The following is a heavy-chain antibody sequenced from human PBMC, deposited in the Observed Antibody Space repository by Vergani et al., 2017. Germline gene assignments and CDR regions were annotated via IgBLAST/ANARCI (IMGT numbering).Heavy chain of an antibody. CDR2: INPTTGNP. CDR3: ARAKRGRLAVGATDS. Sequence: QEQLVQSGSELKKPGASVKVSCKASGYSFNNYAIHWVRQAPGQGLEWMGWINPTTGNPTYARAFTGRFVLSLDTSISTAYLQISSLKAEDTAVYFCARAKRGRLAVGATDSWGQGTLLTVSS. D-gene: IGHD6-19*01. J-gene: IGHJ4*02. CDR1: GYSFNNYA. V-gene: IGHV7-4-1*02.